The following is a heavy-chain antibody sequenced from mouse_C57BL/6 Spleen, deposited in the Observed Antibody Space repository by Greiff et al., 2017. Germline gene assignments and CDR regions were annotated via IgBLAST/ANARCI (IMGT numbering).Heavy chain of an antibody. J-gene: IGHJ2*01. D-gene: IGHD1-2*01. Sequence: VKLQQPGAELAKPGASVKMSCKASGYTFTSYWITWVKQRPGQGLEWIGDIYPGSGSTNYNEKFKSKATLTVDTSSSTAYMQLSSLTSEYSAVYYCARLSSFLFDYWGQGTTLTVSS. V-gene: IGHV1-55*01. CDR1: GYTFTSYW. CDR2: IYPGSGST. CDR3: ARLSSFLFDY.